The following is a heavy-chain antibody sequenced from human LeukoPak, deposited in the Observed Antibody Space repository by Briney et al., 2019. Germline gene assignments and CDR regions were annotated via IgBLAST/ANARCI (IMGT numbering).Heavy chain of an antibody. V-gene: IGHV4-59*12. Sequence: SETLSLTGTVSGGSISSYYWRWNRQSPGKGLEGCVYVYYSGSTNYNPSLKSRVTMSVDTSKNQFSLKLSSVTAADTAVYYCARDRVAARSTHKIWFDPWGQGTLVTVSS. D-gene: IGHD6-13*01. CDR3: ARDRVAARSTHKIWFDP. J-gene: IGHJ5*02. CDR1: GGSISSYY. CDR2: VYYSGST.